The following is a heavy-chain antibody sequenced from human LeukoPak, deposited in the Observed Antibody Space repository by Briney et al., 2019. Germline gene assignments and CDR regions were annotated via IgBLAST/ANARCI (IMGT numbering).Heavy chain of an antibody. Sequence: ASAKVSCKVSGYTLTELSMHWVRQAPGKGLEWMGGFDPEDGETIYAQKFQGRVTMTEDTSTDTAYMELSSLRSEDTAVYYCATSYDYVWGSHSNWFDPWGRGTLVTVSS. CDR2: FDPEDGET. J-gene: IGHJ5*02. CDR3: ATSYDYVWGSHSNWFDP. D-gene: IGHD3-16*01. V-gene: IGHV1-24*01. CDR1: GYTLTELS.